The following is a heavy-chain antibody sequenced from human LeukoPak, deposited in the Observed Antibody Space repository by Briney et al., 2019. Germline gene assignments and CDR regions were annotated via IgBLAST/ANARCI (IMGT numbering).Heavy chain of an antibody. Sequence: GASVKVSCKASGGTFSSYAISWVRQAPGQGLEWMGRIIPIFGTANYAQKFQGRVTITTDESTSTAYMELSSLRSEDTAVYYCARSEWGTWFGESEPKFDYWGQGTLVTVSS. V-gene: IGHV1-69*05. J-gene: IGHJ4*02. CDR3: ARSEWGTWFGESEPKFDY. D-gene: IGHD3-10*01. CDR2: IIPIFGTA. CDR1: GGTFSSYA.